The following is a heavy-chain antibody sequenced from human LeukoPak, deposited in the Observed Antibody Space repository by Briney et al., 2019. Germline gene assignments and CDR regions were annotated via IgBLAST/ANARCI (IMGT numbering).Heavy chain of an antibody. Sequence: LRLSYPPSGFTLSSYSMNWLRQAPGKGVDWVSSISISSSYIQYAASAKGRFTISRDNAKNSLYLQINRFRGGDPAVDYRARGVSSRWFMVPKEYRGQGTLVTVSS. CDR2: ISISSSYI. D-gene: IGHD6-13*01. J-gene: IGHJ4*02. V-gene: IGHV3-21*01. CDR3: ARGVSSRWFMVPKEY. CDR1: GFTLSSYS.